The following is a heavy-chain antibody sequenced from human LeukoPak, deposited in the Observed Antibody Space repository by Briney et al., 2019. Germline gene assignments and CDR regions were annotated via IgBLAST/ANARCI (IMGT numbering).Heavy chain of an antibody. CDR3: ASVAPLDDAFDI. CDR1: GSTFSSYS. J-gene: IGHJ3*02. Sequence: GGSLRLSCAASGSTFSSYSMNWVRQAPGKGLEWVSSISSSSSYIYYADSVKGRFTISRDNAKNSLYLQMNSLRAEDTAVYYCASVAPLDDAFDIWGQGTMVTVSS. V-gene: IGHV3-21*01. CDR2: ISSSSSYI.